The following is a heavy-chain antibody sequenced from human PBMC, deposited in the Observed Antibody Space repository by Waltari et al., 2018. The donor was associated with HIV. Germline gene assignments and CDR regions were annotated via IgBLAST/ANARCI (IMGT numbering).Heavy chain of an antibody. J-gene: IGHJ5*02. CDR2: VNPDGSGT. CDR3: ATTATTTYFA. V-gene: IGHV3-74*03. CDR1: GFTFRSTW. D-gene: IGHD3-9*01. Sequence: EVQLVESGGGLVQPGESLRLSCGASGFTFRSTWMHWVRQAPGGGLVWVSRVNPDGSGTSYAESVKDRFTISRDNAKNTVYLQMNSLRAEDTAVYYCATTATTTYFAWGQGTLVTVSS.